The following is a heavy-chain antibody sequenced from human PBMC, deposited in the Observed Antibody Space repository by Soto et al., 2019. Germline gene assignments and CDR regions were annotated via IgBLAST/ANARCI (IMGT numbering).Heavy chain of an antibody. D-gene: IGHD6-6*01. V-gene: IGHV1-2*04. Sequence: ASVKVSCKASGYTFTGYYMHWVRQAPGQGLEWMGWINPNSGGANYAQKFQGWVTMTRDTSISTAYMELSRLRSDDTAVYYCARGSSSYYYYYGMDVWGQGTTVTVSS. CDR3: ARGSSSYYYYYGMDV. CDR1: GYTFTGYY. J-gene: IGHJ6*02. CDR2: INPNSGGA.